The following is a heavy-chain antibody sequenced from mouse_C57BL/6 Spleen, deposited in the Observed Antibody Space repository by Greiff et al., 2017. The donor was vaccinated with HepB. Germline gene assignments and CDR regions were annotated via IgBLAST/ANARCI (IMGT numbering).Heavy chain of an antibody. J-gene: IGHJ2*01. CDR2: INPNNGGT. Sequence: VQLQQSGPELVKPGASVKIPCKASGYTFTDYNMDWVKQSHGKSLEWIGDINPNNGGTIYNQKFKGKATLTVDKSSSTAYMELRSLTSEDTAVYYCARKETAQATPFDYWGQGTTLTVSS. D-gene: IGHD3-2*02. V-gene: IGHV1-18*01. CDR1: GYTFTDYN. CDR3: ARKETAQATPFDY.